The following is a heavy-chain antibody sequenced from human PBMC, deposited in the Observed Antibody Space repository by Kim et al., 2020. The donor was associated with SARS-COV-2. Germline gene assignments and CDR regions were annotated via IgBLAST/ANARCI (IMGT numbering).Heavy chain of an antibody. CDR2: LIPSLNVA. V-gene: IGHV1-69*04. D-gene: IGHD3-3*01. CDR1: GGTLTNYP. CDR3: ATDPRINSFGLVTPLGF. Sequence: SVKVSCTASGGTLTNYPITWVRQAPGQGLEWMGRLIPSLNVANAAQKFQGRVTLTADKFSNTAYMELNNLTSEDTAIYYCATDPRINSFGLVTPLGFWGQGTLLTLSS. J-gene: IGHJ4*02.